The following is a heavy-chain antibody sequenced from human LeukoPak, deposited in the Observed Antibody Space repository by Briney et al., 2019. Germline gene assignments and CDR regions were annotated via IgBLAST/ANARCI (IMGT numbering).Heavy chain of an antibody. D-gene: IGHD5-18*01. Sequence: GGSRRFSSTASGFTLGSHNMPWFRKIPGQVLNGFAAVSSGFHAFFADSVQGRFTVSREDARNSLYLQMNSLRAGDTAVYYCVREARGYHYTYFDYWGQGTLVTVSS. CDR3: VREARGYHYTYFDY. J-gene: IGHJ4*02. V-gene: IGHV3-13*01. CDR2: VSSGFHA. CDR1: GFTLGSHN.